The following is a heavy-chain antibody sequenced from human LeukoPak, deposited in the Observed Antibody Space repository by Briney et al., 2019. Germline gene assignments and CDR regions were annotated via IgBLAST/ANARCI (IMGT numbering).Heavy chain of an antibody. CDR1: GYSFTSYW. CDR3: ARERQQLVPGWYYYGMDV. CDR2: IYPGDSDT. J-gene: IGHJ6*02. D-gene: IGHD6-13*01. Sequence: LGESLKISCKGSGYSFTSYWIGWVRQMPGKGLEWMGTIYPGDSDTRYSPSFQGQVTISADKSISTAYLQWSSLKASDTAMYYCARERQQLVPGWYYYGMDVWGQGTTVTVSS. V-gene: IGHV5-51*01.